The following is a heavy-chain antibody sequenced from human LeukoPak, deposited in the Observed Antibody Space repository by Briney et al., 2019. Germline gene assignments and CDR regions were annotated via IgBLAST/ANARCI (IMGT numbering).Heavy chain of an antibody. CDR2: IYTSGST. D-gene: IGHD4-17*01. V-gene: IGHV4-4*07. CDR3: ARYTNYGDYVWFDP. Sequence: PSETLSLTCTVSGGSISSYYWSWIRQPAGKGLEWIGRIYTSGSTIYNPSLKSRVTMSVDTSKNQFSLKLSSVTAADTAVYYCARYTNYGDYVWFDPWGQGTLVTVSS. CDR1: GGSISSYY. J-gene: IGHJ5*02.